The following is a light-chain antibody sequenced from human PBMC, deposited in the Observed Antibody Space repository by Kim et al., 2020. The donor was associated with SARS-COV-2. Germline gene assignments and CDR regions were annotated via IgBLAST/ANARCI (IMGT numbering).Light chain of an antibody. V-gene: IGLV2-14*03. CDR2: DVT. CDR1: GSDIGGSNY. J-gene: IGLJ3*02. Sequence: GQSITISCPGTGSDIGGSNYVSWYQHLPGKAPKLMIFDVTKRPSGVSDRFSGSKSGSTASLTISGLQTEDEADYYCSSYSSATTWVFGGGTQLSVL. CDR3: SSYSSATTWV.